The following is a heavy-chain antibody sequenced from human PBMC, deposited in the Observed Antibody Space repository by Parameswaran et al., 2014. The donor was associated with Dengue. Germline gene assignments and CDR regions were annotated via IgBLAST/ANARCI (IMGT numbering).Heavy chain of an antibody. CDR3: ARITGVYYDFWSGYSSKSLDY. CDR2: IYYSGST. V-gene: IGHV4-39*01. Sequence: WIRQPPGKGLEWIGSIYYSGSTYYNPSLKSRVTISIDTSKNQFSLKLSSVTAADTAVYYCARITGVYYDFWSGYSSKSLDYWGQGTLVTVSS. J-gene: IGHJ4*02. D-gene: IGHD3-3*01.